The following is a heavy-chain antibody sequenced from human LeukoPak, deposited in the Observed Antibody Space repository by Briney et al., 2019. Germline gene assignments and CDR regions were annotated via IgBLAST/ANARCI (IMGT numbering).Heavy chain of an antibody. V-gene: IGHV1-69*04. J-gene: IGHJ6*02. CDR2: IIPIFGIA. Sequence: ASVKVSCKASGGTFSSYAISWVRQAPGQGLEWMGRIIPIFGIANYAQKFQGRVTITADKSTSTAYMELSSLRSEDTAVYYCARDSVSYHYGMDVWGQGTTVTVSS. D-gene: IGHD2/OR15-2a*01. CDR3: ARDSVSYHYGMDV. CDR1: GGTFSSYA.